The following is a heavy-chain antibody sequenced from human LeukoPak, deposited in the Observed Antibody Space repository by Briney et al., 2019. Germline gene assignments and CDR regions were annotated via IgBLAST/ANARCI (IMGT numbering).Heavy chain of an antibody. CDR3: ARENYGGDFEY. J-gene: IGHJ4*02. CDR1: GHTFGNYY. CDR2: ISPNNGDT. Sequence: ASVKVSCKASGHTFGNYYLHWVRQAPGQGLEWMGWISPNNGDTNYAQKFQGRVTLTWDTSFNTAYVDLSRLTSDDTAIYYCARENYGGDFEYWGQGALVTVSS. D-gene: IGHD4-23*01. V-gene: IGHV1-2*02.